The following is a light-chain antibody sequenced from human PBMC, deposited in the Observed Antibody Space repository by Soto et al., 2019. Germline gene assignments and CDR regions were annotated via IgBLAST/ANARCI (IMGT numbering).Light chain of an antibody. CDR3: QHYNNWPPYT. CDR2: GAS. V-gene: IGKV3-20*01. Sequence: EIVVTQSPGTMSLSPGERTALPSRASQRISSSNLAWYQQRPGQAPGLLIYGASRRATGIPDRFSGSGSGTDFTLTISSLQSEDCAVYYCQHYNNWPPYTFGQGTKLEIK. CDR1: QRISSSN. J-gene: IGKJ2*01.